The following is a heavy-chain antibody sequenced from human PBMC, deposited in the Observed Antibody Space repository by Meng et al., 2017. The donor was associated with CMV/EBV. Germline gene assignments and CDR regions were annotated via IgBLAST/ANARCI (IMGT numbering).Heavy chain of an antibody. Sequence: SETLSLTCAVYGGSFSGYYWSWIRQPPGKGLEWLGEINHSGSTNYNPSLKSRVTISVDTSKNQFSLKLSSVTAADTAVYYCARALVPHRWGWFDPWGQGTLVTVSS. CDR3: ARALVPHRWGWFDP. J-gene: IGHJ5*02. D-gene: IGHD2-2*01. CDR2: INHSGST. CDR1: GGSFSGYY. V-gene: IGHV4-34*01.